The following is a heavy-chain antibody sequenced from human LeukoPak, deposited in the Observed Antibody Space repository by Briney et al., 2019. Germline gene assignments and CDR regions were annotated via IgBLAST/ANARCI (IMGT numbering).Heavy chain of an antibody. D-gene: IGHD5-18*01. V-gene: IGHV1-18*01. Sequence: ASVKVSCKASGYTFTSYGISWVRQAPGQGLEWMGWISAYNGNTNYAQKLQGRVTMTTDTSTRTAYMELRSLRSDDTAVYYCARVGRGYSYGYAAYWGQGTLVTVSS. CDR3: ARVGRGYSYGYAAY. CDR1: GYTFTSYG. J-gene: IGHJ4*02. CDR2: ISAYNGNT.